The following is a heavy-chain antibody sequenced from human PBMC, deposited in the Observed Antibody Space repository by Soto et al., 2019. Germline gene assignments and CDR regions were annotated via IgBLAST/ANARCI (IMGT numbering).Heavy chain of an antibody. J-gene: IGHJ4*02. CDR1: GFPFSSYS. CDR2: ISSSSSTI. D-gene: IGHD4-4*01. CDR3: ARDSDSHYLPDY. Sequence: PWGSLRLSCAASGFPFSSYSMNWVRPAPGKGLEWVSYISSSSSTIYYADSVKGRFTISRDNAKNSLYLQMNSLRDEDTAVYYCARDSDSHYLPDYWGQVTMVTV. V-gene: IGHV3-48*02.